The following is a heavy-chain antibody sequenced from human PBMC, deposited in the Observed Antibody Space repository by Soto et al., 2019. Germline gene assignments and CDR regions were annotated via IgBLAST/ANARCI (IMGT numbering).Heavy chain of an antibody. Sequence: GGSLRLSCAASGFTFSSYGMHWVRQAPGKGLEWVAVISYDGSNKYYADSVKGRFTISRDNSKNTLYLQMNSLRAEDTAVYYCAKDIVGAQPHYYYYGMDVWGQGTTVTVSS. J-gene: IGHJ6*02. V-gene: IGHV3-30*18. D-gene: IGHD1-26*01. CDR1: GFTFSSYG. CDR3: AKDIVGAQPHYYYYGMDV. CDR2: ISYDGSNK.